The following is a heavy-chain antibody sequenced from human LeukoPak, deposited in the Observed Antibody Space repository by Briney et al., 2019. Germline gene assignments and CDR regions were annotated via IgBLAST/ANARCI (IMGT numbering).Heavy chain of an antibody. CDR2: TRNKANSYTT. Sequence: LTGGSLRLSCAASGFTFSDHYMDWVRQAPGKGLEWVGRTRNKANSYTTEYAASVKGRFTISRDDSKNSLYLQMNSLKTEDTAVYYCASPRAYYDSSGYYSDAFDIWGQGTMVTVSS. CDR1: GFTFSDHY. D-gene: IGHD3-22*01. V-gene: IGHV3-72*01. J-gene: IGHJ3*02. CDR3: ASPRAYYDSSGYYSDAFDI.